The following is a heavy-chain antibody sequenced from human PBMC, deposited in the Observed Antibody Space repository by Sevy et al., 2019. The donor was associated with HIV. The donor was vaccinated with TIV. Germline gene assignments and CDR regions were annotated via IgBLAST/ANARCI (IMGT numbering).Heavy chain of an antibody. J-gene: IGHJ4*02. CDR1: GGSISSGDYY. CDR3: ARNLMDYYFDY. V-gene: IGHV4-30-4*01. Sequence: SETLSLTCTVSGGSISSGDYYWSWIRQPPGKGLEWIGYIYYSGSTYYNPSLKSRVTISVDTSKNQFSLKPSSVTAADTAVYYCARNLMDYYFDYWGQGTLVTVSS. CDR2: IYYSGST. D-gene: IGHD2-8*01.